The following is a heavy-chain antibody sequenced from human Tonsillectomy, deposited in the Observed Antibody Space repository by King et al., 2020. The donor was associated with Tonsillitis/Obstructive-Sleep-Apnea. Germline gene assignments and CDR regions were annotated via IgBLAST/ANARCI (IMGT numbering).Heavy chain of an antibody. D-gene: IGHD3-16*02. Sequence: DVQLVESGGGLVKPGGSLRLSCAASGFTFSNAWMSWVRQAPGKGLEWVGRIKSKTDGGTTDYAAPVKGRFTISRDDSKNTLYLQMNSLKTEDTAVYYCTTDLENYDYIWRSYPPAGFDYWGQGTLVTVSS. V-gene: IGHV3-15*01. J-gene: IGHJ4*02. CDR1: GFTFSNAW. CDR3: TTDLENYDYIWRSYPPAGFDY. CDR2: IKSKTDGGTT.